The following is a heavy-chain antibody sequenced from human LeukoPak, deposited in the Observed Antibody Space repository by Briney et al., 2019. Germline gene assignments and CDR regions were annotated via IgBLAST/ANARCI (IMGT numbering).Heavy chain of an antibody. CDR2: ISYDGSNK. CDR3: ARDHYDILTGYYKDPWYYYMDV. J-gene: IGHJ6*03. V-gene: IGHV3-30*01. Sequence: GGSLRLSCAASGFTFSSYAMHWVRQAPGKGLEWVAVISYDGSNKYYADSVKGRFTISRDNSKNTLYLQMNSLRAEDTAVYYCARDHYDILTGYYKDPWYYYMDVWGKGTTVTVSS. D-gene: IGHD3-9*01. CDR1: GFTFSSYA.